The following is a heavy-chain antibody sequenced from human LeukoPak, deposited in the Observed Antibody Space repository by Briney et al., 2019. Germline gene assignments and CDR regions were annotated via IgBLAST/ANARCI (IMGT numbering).Heavy chain of an antibody. D-gene: IGHD3-10*01. J-gene: IGHJ4*01. CDR1: GYTFTSYY. V-gene: IGHV1-46*01. CDR3: ARDAREVLLWFGEFFP. CDR2: INPSAGNT. Sequence: ASVKVSCKASGYTFTSYYIHWVRQAPGQGLEWMGIINPSAGNTNYARKFQGRVTMTRDTSTSTVYMELSSLRSEDTAVYYCARDAREVLLWFGEFFPWGQGTPVTVSS.